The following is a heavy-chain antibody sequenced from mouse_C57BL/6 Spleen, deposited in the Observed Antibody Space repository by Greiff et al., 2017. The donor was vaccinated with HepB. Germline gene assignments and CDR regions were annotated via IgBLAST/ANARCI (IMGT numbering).Heavy chain of an antibody. Sequence: QVQLQQPGAELVKPGASVKLSCKASGYTFTSYWMHWVKQRPGQGLEWIGMIHPNSGSTNYNEKFKSKATLTVDKSSSTAYMQLSSLTSEDSAVYYCARWITTVVADYAMDYWGQGTSVTVSS. CDR2: IHPNSGST. J-gene: IGHJ4*01. CDR3: ARWITTVVADYAMDY. V-gene: IGHV1-64*01. D-gene: IGHD1-1*01. CDR1: GYTFTSYW.